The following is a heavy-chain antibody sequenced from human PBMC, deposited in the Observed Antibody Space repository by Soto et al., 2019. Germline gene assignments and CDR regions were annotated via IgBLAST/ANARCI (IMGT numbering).Heavy chain of an antibody. CDR1: GFTFNNYA. D-gene: IGHD3-16*01. V-gene: IGHV3-30*03. J-gene: IGHJ3*01. CDR3: ASNSRSTGQGAFDL. Sequence: QAQLVESGGGVVQPGRSLRLSCAASGFTFNNYAMHWVRQAPGKGLERVAVISHAGSIEYYPDSVKGRFTISRDNSKNTLYLERNSLRAEDTAVYYCASNSRSTGQGAFDLWGQGTMVIVSS. CDR2: ISHAGSIE.